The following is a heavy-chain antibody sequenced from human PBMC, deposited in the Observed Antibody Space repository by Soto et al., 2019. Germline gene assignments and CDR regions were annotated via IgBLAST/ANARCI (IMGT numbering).Heavy chain of an antibody. CDR3: ARPGTGATTSIRLNAFDI. V-gene: IGHV4-34*01. D-gene: IGHD1-26*01. Sequence: QVQLQQWGAGLLKPSETLSLTCAVYGGSFSGYYWSWIRQPPGKGLEWIGEINHSGSTNYNPSLKSRVTISVDTSKNQFSLKLSSVTAADTAVYYCARPGTGATTSIRLNAFDIWGQGTMVTVSS. CDR1: GGSFSGYY. J-gene: IGHJ3*02. CDR2: INHSGST.